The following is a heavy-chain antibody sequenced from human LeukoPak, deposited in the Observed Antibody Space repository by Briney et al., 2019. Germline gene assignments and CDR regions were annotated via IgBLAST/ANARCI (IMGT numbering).Heavy chain of an antibody. D-gene: IGHD6-6*01. CDR2: INHSGST. CDR1: GGSFSGYY. CDR3: ARGSSSGGRAFDI. J-gene: IGHJ3*02. Sequence: PSETLSLTCAVYGGSFSGYYWSWIRQPPGKGLEWIGEINHSGSTNYNPSLKSRVTISVDTSKNQFSLKLSSVTAADTAVYYCARGSSSGGRAFDIWGQGTMVTVSS. V-gene: IGHV4-34*01.